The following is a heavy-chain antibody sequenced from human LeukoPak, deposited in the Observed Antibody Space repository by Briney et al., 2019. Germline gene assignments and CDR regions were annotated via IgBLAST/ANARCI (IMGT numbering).Heavy chain of an antibody. CDR2: IYSGGST. Sequence: GGSLRLSCAASGFTFSSYSMNWVRQAPRKGLEWVSVIYSGGSTYYADSVKSRFTISRDNSKNTLYLQMNSLRAEDTAVYYCARDFSNYDSSGYYFGYWGQGTLVTVSS. CDR1: GFTFSSYS. D-gene: IGHD3-22*01. V-gene: IGHV3-53*01. J-gene: IGHJ4*02. CDR3: ARDFSNYDSSGYYFGY.